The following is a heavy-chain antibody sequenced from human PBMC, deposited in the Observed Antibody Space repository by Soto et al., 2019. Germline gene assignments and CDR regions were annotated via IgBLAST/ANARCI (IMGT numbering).Heavy chain of an antibody. J-gene: IGHJ4*02. CDR3: ARGSYHLPTY. CDR2: IFHSGST. CDR1: GGFITSSNW. V-gene: IGHV4-4*02. Sequence: VQMLESGPGLVKPSGTLSLTCSVTGGFITSSNWWSWVRQSPGLGLEWIGEIFHSGSTNYSPSLKSRAPISVDTSKNLFFLDLYSVTTTDTAVYYCARGSYHLPTYWGPGIVVTVSS. D-gene: IGHD3-16*01.